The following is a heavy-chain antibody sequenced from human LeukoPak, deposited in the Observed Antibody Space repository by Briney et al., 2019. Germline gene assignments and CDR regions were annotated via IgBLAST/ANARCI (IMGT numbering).Heavy chain of an antibody. J-gene: IGHJ4*02. CDR2: NYPGDSDT. CDR1: GYIFTSYW. V-gene: IGHV5-51*01. D-gene: IGHD4-23*01. Sequence: GEALKISWKGSGYIFTSYWITWGRQMAGKGLELMGINYPGDSDTKYSPSFQGQVTISADKSISPAYLQWSSLKASDTAMYYCARRSYSGKDFDYWGQGTLVTVSS. CDR3: ARRSYSGKDFDY.